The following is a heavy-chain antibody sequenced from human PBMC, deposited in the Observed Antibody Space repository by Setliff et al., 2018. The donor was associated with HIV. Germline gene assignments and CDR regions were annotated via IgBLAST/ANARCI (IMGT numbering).Heavy chain of an antibody. CDR2: FDPDDGET. CDR3: APVSSGWFDP. CDR1: GYTFNNYY. V-gene: IGHV1-24*01. Sequence: GASVKVSCKASGYTFNNYYMHWVRQAPGQGLEWMGGFDPDDGETVYAQQFQGRVTMTEDTSTDTAYMELTSLRSEDTAMYYCAPVSSGWFDPWGQGTLVTVSS. D-gene: IGHD6-25*01. J-gene: IGHJ5*02.